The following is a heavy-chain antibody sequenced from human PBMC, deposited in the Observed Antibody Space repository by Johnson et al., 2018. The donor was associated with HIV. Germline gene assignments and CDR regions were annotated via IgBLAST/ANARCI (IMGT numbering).Heavy chain of an antibody. CDR2: IGTAGDT. V-gene: IGHV3-13*01. Sequence: EVQVLEFGGGLGKFGGFMRLSCAASGFTFSSYDMHWVRQATGKGLEWVSAIGTAGDTYYPGSVKGRFTISRENAKNSLYLQMNSLRAGDTAVYYCARAIAAAGAFDIWGQGTMVTVSS. D-gene: IGHD6-13*01. J-gene: IGHJ3*02. CDR3: ARAIAAAGAFDI. CDR1: GFTFSSYD.